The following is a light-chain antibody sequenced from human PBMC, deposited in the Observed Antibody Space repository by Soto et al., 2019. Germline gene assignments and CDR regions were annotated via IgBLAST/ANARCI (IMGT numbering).Light chain of an antibody. CDR1: QSISDT. CDR3: QQYGSSPIT. V-gene: IGKV3-15*01. J-gene: IGKJ5*01. Sequence: EIVMTQSPATLSVSPGGRATLSCMASQSISDTLAWYQQKPGQAPRLLIYGASTRAIGIPARFSGSGSGTDFTLTISRLEPEDFAVYYCQQYGSSPITFGQGTRLEIK. CDR2: GAS.